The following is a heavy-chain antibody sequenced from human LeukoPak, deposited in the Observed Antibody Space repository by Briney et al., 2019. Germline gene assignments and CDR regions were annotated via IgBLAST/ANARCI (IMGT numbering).Heavy chain of an antibody. CDR2: ISAYNGKT. V-gene: IGHV1-18*01. CDR1: GYTFTSYG. Sequence: GASVKVSCKASGYTFTSYGFSWVRQAPGQGLEWMGWISAYNGKTNYEQKLQGRVTMTTDTSTSTAYMELRSLRSDDTAVYYCARDRRRDGFPSGDYWGQGTLVTVSS. J-gene: IGHJ4*02. D-gene: IGHD5-24*01. CDR3: ARDRRRDGFPSGDY.